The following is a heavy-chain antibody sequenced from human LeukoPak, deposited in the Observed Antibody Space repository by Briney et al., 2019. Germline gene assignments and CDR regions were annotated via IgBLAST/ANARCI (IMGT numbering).Heavy chain of an antibody. CDR3: ARDHSSSSQLLDY. Sequence: ASVKVSCKASGYSFTSHGISWVRQAPRQGLEWMGWISAYNGDTNYAQKFQGRFTMTTDTSTNTAYIELRSLRSDDTAVYYCARDHSSSSQLLDYWGQGTLVTVSS. CDR2: ISAYNGDT. V-gene: IGHV1-18*01. CDR1: GYSFTSHG. J-gene: IGHJ4*02. D-gene: IGHD2-2*01.